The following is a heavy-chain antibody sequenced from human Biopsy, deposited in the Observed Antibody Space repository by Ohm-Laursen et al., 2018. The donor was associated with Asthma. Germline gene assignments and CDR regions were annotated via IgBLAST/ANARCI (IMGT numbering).Heavy chain of an antibody. CDR1: GGTFNTYV. D-gene: IGHD2-15*01. J-gene: IGHJ4*02. V-gene: IGHV1-69*01. CDR3: ARKAGSCISRACYSLDF. CDR2: INSVFGTT. Sequence: SSVKVSCKSLGGTFNTYVIGWVRQAPGQGLEWMGGINSVFGTTTYPQKFQDRVTITADDSASTVYMELSSLRSEDTAVYYCARKAGSCISRACYSLDFWGQGTLVTVSS.